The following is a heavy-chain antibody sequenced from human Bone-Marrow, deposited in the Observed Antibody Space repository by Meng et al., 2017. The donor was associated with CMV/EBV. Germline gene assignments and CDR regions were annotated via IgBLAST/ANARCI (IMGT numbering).Heavy chain of an antibody. D-gene: IGHD5-18*01. V-gene: IGHV3-33*06. J-gene: IGHJ6*02. CDR2: IWYDGTNK. CDR3: AKQGQIQLWFAMDV. CDR1: GFTFSSYG. Sequence: GESLKISCAASGFTFSSYGMHWVRQAPGKGLEWVAVIWYDGTNKYYADSVKGRFTISRDNSKNTLYLQMNSLRAEDTAVYYCAKQGQIQLWFAMDVWGQGTTVTVLL.